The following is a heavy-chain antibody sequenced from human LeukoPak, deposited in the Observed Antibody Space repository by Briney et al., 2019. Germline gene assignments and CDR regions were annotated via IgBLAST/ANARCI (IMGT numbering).Heavy chain of an antibody. D-gene: IGHD2-2*02. CDR2: IKQDGSEK. V-gene: IGHV3-7*01. CDR1: GFTFSSYW. CDR3: ARRFCSITSCYKYFDS. Sequence: GGSLRLSCAASGFTFSSYWMSWVRQAPGKGLEWVANIKQDGSEKYYVDSVKGRFTISRDNAENSLFLQMNRLRAEDTAVYYCARRFCSITSCYKYFDSWGQGTLVTVSS. J-gene: IGHJ4*02.